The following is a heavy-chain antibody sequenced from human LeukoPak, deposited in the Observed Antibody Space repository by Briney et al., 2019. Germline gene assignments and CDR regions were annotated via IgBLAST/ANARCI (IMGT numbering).Heavy chain of an antibody. D-gene: IGHD6-19*01. J-gene: IGHJ6*03. CDR2: ISYDGSNK. CDR3: ARTSRGWLLIRYYYYMDV. Sequence: PGGSLRLSCAASGFTFSSYAMHWVRQAPGKGLEWVAVISYDGSNKYYADSVKGRFTISRDNSKNTLYLQMNSLRAEDTAVYYCARTSRGWLLIRYYYYMDVWGKGTTVTVSS. CDR1: GFTFSSYA. V-gene: IGHV3-30-3*01.